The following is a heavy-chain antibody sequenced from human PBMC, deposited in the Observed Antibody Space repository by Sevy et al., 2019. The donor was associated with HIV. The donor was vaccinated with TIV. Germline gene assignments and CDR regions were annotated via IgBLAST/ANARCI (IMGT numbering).Heavy chain of an antibody. CDR2: YDPEDGET. V-gene: IGHV1-24*01. D-gene: IGHD3-22*01. CDR1: GYSVSDLS. J-gene: IGHJ3*02. Sequence: ASLKVSCKVSGYSVSDLSIHRVRQAPGKGLEWMGGYDPEDGETIYAQKFQGRVTMSEDTSTDTAYMELSSLRSEDTAVYYCATSPDYYDSSRDAFDIWGQGTMVTVSS. CDR3: ATSPDYYDSSRDAFDI.